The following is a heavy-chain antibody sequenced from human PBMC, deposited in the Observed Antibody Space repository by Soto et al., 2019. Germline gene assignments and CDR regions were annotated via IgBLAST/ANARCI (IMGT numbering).Heavy chain of an antibody. CDR3: ARDLVGVYDFSYGMDV. J-gene: IGHJ6*02. D-gene: IGHD3-3*01. CDR1: GDTFTIYG. V-gene: IGHV1-18*01. CDR2: ISAYNGNT. Sequence: ASVKASCKAPGDTFTIYGLSWARQATEQGLEWMGWISAYNGNTNYAQKLQGRVTMTTDTSTSTAYMELRSLRSDDTAVYYCARDLVGVYDFSYGMDVWGQGTTVTVSS.